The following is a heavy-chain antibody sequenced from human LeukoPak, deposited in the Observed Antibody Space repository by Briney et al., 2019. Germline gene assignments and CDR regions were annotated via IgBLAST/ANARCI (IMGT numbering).Heavy chain of an antibody. V-gene: IGHV4-59*01. CDR3: ARGSSLGWFDP. CDR1: GGSISSYY. CDR2: IYYSGST. J-gene: IGHJ5*02. Sequence: KPSETLSLTCTVSGGSISSYYWSWIRQPPGKGLEWIGYIYYSGSTNYNPSLKSRVTISVDTSKNQFSLKLSSVTAADTAVYYCARGSSLGWFDPWGQGTLVTVSS.